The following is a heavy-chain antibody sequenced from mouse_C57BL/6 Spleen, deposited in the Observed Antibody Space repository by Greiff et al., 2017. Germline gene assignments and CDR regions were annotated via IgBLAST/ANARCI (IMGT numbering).Heavy chain of an antibody. CDR1: GYTFTSYT. J-gene: IGHJ3*01. CDR3: ASSNGNYVWFAY. V-gene: IGHV1-4*01. CDR2: INPSSGYT. Sequence: VQLQQSGAELARPGSSVKMSCKASGYTFTSYTMHWVKQRPGQGLEWIGYINPSSGYTKYNQKFKDKATLTADKSSSTAYMQLRSLTSEDSAVYFYASSNGNYVWFAYWGQGTLLTVSA. D-gene: IGHD2-1*01.